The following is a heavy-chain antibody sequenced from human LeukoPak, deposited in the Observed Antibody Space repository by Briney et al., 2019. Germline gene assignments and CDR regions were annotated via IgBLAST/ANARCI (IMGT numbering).Heavy chain of an antibody. CDR1: GGTFSSYA. CDR2: ISVYNGDT. Sequence: ASVKASCKASGGTFSSYAISWVRQAPGQGLEWMGWISVYNGDTNYAQKFQGRVTMTTDTSTSTAYMELRSLRSDDTAVYYCARHGIAVVDYWGQGTLVTVSS. D-gene: IGHD6-19*01. CDR3: ARHGIAVVDY. V-gene: IGHV1-18*01. J-gene: IGHJ4*02.